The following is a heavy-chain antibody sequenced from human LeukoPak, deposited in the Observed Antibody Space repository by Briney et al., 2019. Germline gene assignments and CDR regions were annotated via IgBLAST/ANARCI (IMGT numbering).Heavy chain of an antibody. J-gene: IGHJ5*02. D-gene: IGHD3-3*01. Sequence: SETLSLTCAVYGGSFSGYYWSWIRQPPGKGLEWIGEINHSGSTNYNPSLKSRVTISVDTSKNQFSLKLSSVTAADTAVYYCARAGSYDFWSGCLSRSDNWFDPWGQGTLVTVSS. CDR2: INHSGST. V-gene: IGHV4-34*01. CDR1: GGSFSGYY. CDR3: ARAGSYDFWSGCLSRSDNWFDP.